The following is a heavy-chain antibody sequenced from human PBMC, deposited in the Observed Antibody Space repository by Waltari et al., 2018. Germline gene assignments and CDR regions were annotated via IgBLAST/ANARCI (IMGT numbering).Heavy chain of an antibody. CDR1: GDSVSSNSAA. V-gene: IGHV6-1*01. Sequence: QVQLQQSGPGLVKPSQTLSLTCAIPGDSVSSNSAAWNWIRQAPSRGLEWLGRTYYRSKWYNDYAVSVKSRITINPDTSKNQFSLQLNSVTPEDTAVYYCARDVYNWNYFNYYYYMDVWGKGTTVTISS. D-gene: IGHD1-7*01. CDR2: TYYRSKWYN. J-gene: IGHJ6*03. CDR3: ARDVYNWNYFNYYYYMDV.